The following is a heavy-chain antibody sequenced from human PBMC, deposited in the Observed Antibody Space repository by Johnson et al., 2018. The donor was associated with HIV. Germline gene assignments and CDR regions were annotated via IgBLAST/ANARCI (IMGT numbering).Heavy chain of an antibody. V-gene: IGHV3-13*01. CDR1: GFTFSRYD. J-gene: IGHJ3*02. Sequence: VQLVESGGGVVQPGGSLRLSCAASGFTFSRYDMHWVRQAPGKGLEWVSALGTAGDTYYPGSVKGRFTISRENATNALYLQMNSLGAGDTAVYYCARLEELLRAFDIWGQGTMVTVSS. CDR3: ARLEELLRAFDI. D-gene: IGHD1-26*01. CDR2: LGTAGDT.